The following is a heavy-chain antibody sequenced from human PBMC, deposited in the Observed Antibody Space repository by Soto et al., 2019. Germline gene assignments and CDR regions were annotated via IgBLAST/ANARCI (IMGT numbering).Heavy chain of an antibody. CDR3: ARDIVVVAATLSYMDV. Sequence: GGSLRLSFAASGFTFSSYSMNWVRQAPGKGLEWVSYISSSSSTIYYADSVKGRFTISRDNAKNSLYLQMNSLRAEDTAVYYCARDIVVVAATLSYMDVWGKGTTVTVAS. CDR2: ISSSSSTI. J-gene: IGHJ6*03. D-gene: IGHD2-15*01. V-gene: IGHV3-48*01. CDR1: GFTFSSYS.